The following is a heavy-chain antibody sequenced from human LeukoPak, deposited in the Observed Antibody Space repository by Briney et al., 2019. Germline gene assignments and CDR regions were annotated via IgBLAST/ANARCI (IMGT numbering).Heavy chain of an antibody. V-gene: IGHV6-1*01. CDR2: TYYRSKWYN. D-gene: IGHD3-10*01. CDR3: AKTRSGLNWFDP. J-gene: IGHJ5*02. CDR1: GDSVSSNSAA. Sequence: SQTLSLTCAISGDSVSSNSAAWNWIRQSPSRGLEWLGRTYYRSKWYNDYAVSVKSRITINADTSKNQFSLQLISVAAEDTAVYYCAKTRSGLNWFDPWGQGTLVTVSS.